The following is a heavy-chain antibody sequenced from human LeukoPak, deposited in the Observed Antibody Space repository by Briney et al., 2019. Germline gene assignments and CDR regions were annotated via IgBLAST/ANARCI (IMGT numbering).Heavy chain of an antibody. V-gene: IGHV4-34*01. CDR3: ARTIVSGSYYGYFDY. D-gene: IGHD1-26*01. CDR2: INHSGST. J-gene: IGHJ4*02. Sequence: SETLSLTCAVYGGSFSGYYWSWIRQPPGKGLEWIGEINHSGSTNYNPSLKSRVTISVDTSKNQFSLKLSSVTAADTAVYYCARTIVSGSYYGYFDYWGQGTLVTVSS. CDR1: GGSFSGYY.